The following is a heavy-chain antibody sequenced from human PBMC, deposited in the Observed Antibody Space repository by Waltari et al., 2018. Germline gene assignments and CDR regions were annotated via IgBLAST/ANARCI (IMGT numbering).Heavy chain of an antibody. Sequence: QVQLQESGQGLVKPSGTLSLTCAVSGDSISGNYWWSWVRQSPEKGLEWIGQVHHSGKTHYNPPRQSRVTISLDKPKNQFSLNLNSVTAADTAVYYCAGDRAIGLFFDYWGRGTLVTVSS. CDR1: GDSISGNYW. V-gene: IGHV4-4*02. CDR2: VHHSGKT. CDR3: AGDRAIGLFFDY. J-gene: IGHJ4*02. D-gene: IGHD2-2*01.